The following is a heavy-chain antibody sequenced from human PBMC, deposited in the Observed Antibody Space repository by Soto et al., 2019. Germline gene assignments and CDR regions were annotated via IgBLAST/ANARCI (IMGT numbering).Heavy chain of an antibody. V-gene: IGHV3-23*01. CDR1: GFSFSNYG. D-gene: IGHD3-22*01. CDR3: ARDLEWLLRHFEN. J-gene: IGHJ4*02. CDR2: ISGNGAYT. Sequence: PGGSLRLSCVASGFSFSNYGMSWVRQAPGKGLGWVSGISGNGAYTYYADSVKGRFTISRDNSKNTVYLQMNSLRAEDTAVYYCARDLEWLLRHFENWGQGTLVTVSS.